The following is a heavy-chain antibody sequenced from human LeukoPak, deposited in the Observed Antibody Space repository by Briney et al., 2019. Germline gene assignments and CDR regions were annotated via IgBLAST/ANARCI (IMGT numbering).Heavy chain of an antibody. V-gene: IGHV1-18*01. CDR1: GYTFTSYG. J-gene: IGHJ6*02. CDR3: ARVHYYDSSGYFVDYYYYYGMDV. CDR2: ISAYNGNT. Sequence: GASVKVSCKASGYTFTSYGISWVRQAPGQGLEWMGWISAYNGNTNYAQKLQGRVTMTTDTSTSTAYMGLRSLRSDDTAVYYCARVHYYDSSGYFVDYYYYYGMDVWGQGTTVTVSS. D-gene: IGHD3-22*01.